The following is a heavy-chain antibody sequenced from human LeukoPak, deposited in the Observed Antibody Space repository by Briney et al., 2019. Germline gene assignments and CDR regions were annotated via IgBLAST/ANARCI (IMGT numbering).Heavy chain of an antibody. CDR3: ARERSLLRYFDWFLEKLNWFDP. J-gene: IGHJ5*02. CDR1: GGSFSGYY. Sequence: SETLSPTCAVYGGSFSGYYWSWIRQPPGKGLEWIGEINHSGSTNYNPSLKSRVTISVDTSKNQFSLKLSSVTAADTAVYYCARERSLLRYFDWFLEKLNWFDPWGQGTLVTVSS. V-gene: IGHV4-34*01. CDR2: INHSGST. D-gene: IGHD3-9*01.